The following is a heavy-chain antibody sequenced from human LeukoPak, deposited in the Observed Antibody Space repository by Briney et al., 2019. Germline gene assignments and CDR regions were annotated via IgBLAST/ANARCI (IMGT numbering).Heavy chain of an antibody. CDR2: IYYSGST. CDR1: GGSISSGGYY. V-gene: IGHV4-31*03. J-gene: IGHJ5*02. Sequence: PSQTLSLTCTVSGGSISSGGYYWSWIRQHPGKGLEWIGYIYYSGSTNYNPSLKSRVTISVDTSKNQFSLKLSSVTAADTAVYYCARGSIAVAGTDWFDPWGQGTLVTVSS. CDR3: ARGSIAVAGTDWFDP. D-gene: IGHD6-19*01.